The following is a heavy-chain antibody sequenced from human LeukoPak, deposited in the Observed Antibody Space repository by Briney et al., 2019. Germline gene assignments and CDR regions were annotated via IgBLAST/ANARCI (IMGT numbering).Heavy chain of an antibody. CDR2: ISYDGSNK. V-gene: IGHV3-30*04. J-gene: IGHJ4*01. D-gene: IGHD5-18*01. CDR1: GFTFSSYA. CDR3: GRDTAMVIHY. Sequence: PGGSLRLFCAASGFTFSSYAMHWVRQAPGKGLEWVAVISYDGSNKYYADSVKGRFTISRDNSKNTLYLQMNSLRAEDTAVYYCGRDTAMVIHYWGQGTLVTVSS.